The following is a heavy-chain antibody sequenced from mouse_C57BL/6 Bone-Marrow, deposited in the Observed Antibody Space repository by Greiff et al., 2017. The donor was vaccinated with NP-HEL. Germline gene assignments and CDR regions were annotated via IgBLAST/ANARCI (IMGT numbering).Heavy chain of an antibody. V-gene: IGHV5-17*01. CDR2: ISSGSSTL. CDR1: GFTFSDYG. Sequence: EVQRVESGGGLVKPGGSLKLSCAASGFTFSDYGMHWVRQAPEQGLEWVAYISSGSSTLYYADTVQGRFTISRDNAKNTMFLQMTSLRSEDTAMYYCARGELRRLAYWGQGTLVTVSA. D-gene: IGHD2-12*01. J-gene: IGHJ3*01. CDR3: ARGELRRLAY.